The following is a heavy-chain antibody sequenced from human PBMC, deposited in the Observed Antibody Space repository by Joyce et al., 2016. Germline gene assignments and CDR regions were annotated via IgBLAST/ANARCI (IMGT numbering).Heavy chain of an antibody. D-gene: IGHD1-14*01. Sequence: QVLLVQSGATVKRPGSSLKVSCKSSGGAFSNLTVNWVRQAPGQRLEWMGGIIPFLGAAKYAEQFQGRVTLTADLSTRTAFMELSSLTSADTAVYYCARGGTSSDHFFFYTLDIWGPGTTVIVSS. CDR1: GGAFSNLT. CDR2: IIPFLGAA. V-gene: IGHV1-69*16. J-gene: IGHJ6*02. CDR3: ARGGTSSDHFFFYTLDI.